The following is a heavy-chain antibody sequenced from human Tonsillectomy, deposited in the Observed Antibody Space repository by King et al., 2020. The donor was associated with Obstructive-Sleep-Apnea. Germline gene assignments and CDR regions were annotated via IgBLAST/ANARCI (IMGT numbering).Heavy chain of an antibody. J-gene: IGHJ4*02. V-gene: IGHV3-9*01. CDR2: ISWNSGSI. D-gene: IGHD3/OR15-3a*01. CDR1: GFTFDDYA. CDR3: AKDMDWRRTVGGGGFDY. Sequence: VQLVESGGGLVQPGRSLRLSCAASGFTFDDYAMHWVRQAPGKGLEWVSGISWNSGSIGYGDSVKGRFTISRDNAKNSLYLQMNSLRAEDTGMYYCAKDMDWRRTVGGGGFDYWGQGILVTVSP.